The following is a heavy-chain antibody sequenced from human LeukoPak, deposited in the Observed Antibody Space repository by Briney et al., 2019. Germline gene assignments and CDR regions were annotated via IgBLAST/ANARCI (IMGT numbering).Heavy chain of an antibody. Sequence: SETLSLTCAVYGGSFSGYYWSWIRQPPGKGLEWIGEINHSGSTNYNPSLKSRVTISVDTSKNQFSLKLSSVTAADTAVYYCARAFRGVLRYFDWLPWGQGTLVTVSS. CDR1: GGSFSGYY. CDR3: ARAFRGVLRYFDWLP. V-gene: IGHV4-34*01. CDR2: INHSGST. D-gene: IGHD3-9*01. J-gene: IGHJ5*02.